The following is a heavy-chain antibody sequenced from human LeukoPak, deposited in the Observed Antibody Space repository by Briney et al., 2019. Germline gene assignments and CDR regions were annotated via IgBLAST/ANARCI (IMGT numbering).Heavy chain of an antibody. V-gene: IGHV4-39*07. CDR3: ARGGSRFLEWLFGYYFDY. CDR2: IYYSGST. CDR1: GGSISSSSYY. D-gene: IGHD3-3*01. J-gene: IGHJ4*02. Sequence: SETLSLTCTVSGGSISSSSYYWGWIRQPPGKGLEWIGSIYYSGSTYYNPSLKSRVTISVDTSKNQFSLKLSSVTAADPAVYYCARGGSRFLEWLFGYYFDYWGQGTLVTVSS.